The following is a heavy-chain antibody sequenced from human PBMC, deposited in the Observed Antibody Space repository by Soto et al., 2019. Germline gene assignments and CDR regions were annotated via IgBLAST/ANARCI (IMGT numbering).Heavy chain of an antibody. CDR3: AKKVNSGSGSQYFDY. D-gene: IGHD3-10*01. J-gene: IGHJ4*02. Sequence: PGGSLRLSCAASGFTFSSYSMSCFRHAPFKWLEWVSGFRSSGDDGTTYYADSVKGRFTISRDNSKNTLFLQMNSLRAEDTAIYYCAKKVNSGSGSQYFDYWGQGTLVTVSS. V-gene: IGHV3-23*01. CDR1: GFTFSSYS. CDR2: FRSSGDDGTT.